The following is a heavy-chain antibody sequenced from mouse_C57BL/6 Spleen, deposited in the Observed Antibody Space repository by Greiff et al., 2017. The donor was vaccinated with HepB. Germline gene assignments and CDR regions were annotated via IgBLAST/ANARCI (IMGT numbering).Heavy chain of an antibody. D-gene: IGHD2-5*01. CDR1: GFTFSDYY. Sequence: EVQRVESEGGLVQPGSSMKLSCTASGFTFSDYYMAWVRQVPEKGLEWVANINYDGSSTYYLDSLKSRFIISRDNAKNILYLQMSSLKSEDTATYYCARDRDSNYFDYWGQGTTLTVSS. J-gene: IGHJ2*01. V-gene: IGHV5-16*01. CDR3: ARDRDSNYFDY. CDR2: INYDGSST.